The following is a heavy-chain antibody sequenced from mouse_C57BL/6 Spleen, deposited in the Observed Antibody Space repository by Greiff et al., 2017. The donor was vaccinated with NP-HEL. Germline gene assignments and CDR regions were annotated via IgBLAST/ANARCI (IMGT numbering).Heavy chain of an antibody. CDR1: GYTFTSYG. Sequence: QVQLQQSGAELARPGASVKLSCKASGYTFTSYGISWVKQRTGQGLEWIGEIYPRSGNTYYNEKFKGKATLTADKSSSTASMELHSLTSEVSAVYFCARYGGGSLCAYWGKGTLVTVSA. J-gene: IGHJ3*01. CDR3: ARYGGGSLCAY. V-gene: IGHV1-81*01. CDR2: IYPRSGNT. D-gene: IGHD1-1*01.